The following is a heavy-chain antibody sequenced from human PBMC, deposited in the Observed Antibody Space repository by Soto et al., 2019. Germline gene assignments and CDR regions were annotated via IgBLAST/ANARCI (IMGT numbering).Heavy chain of an antibody. CDR1: GFSLSVYT. CDR3: ARDRSNSTSCQFTVDY. CDR2: ISTSSTYI. J-gene: IGHJ4*02. Sequence: EVQLVESGGGLVKPGGSLRLSCAASGFSLSVYTMNWVRQAPGKGLEWVSSISTSSTYIYYADSVKGRFTISRDDAKNSLYLQMSSRRAEDTALYYCARDRSNSTSCQFTVDYWGQGTLVTVSS. D-gene: IGHD2-2*01. V-gene: IGHV3-21*01.